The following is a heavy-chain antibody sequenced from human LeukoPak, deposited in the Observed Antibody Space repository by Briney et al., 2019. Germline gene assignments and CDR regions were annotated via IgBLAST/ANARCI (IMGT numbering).Heavy chain of an antibody. J-gene: IGHJ3*02. CDR3: ARFSGVFGPKGYAFDI. V-gene: IGHV3-23*01. CDR1: GLTFSNYG. Sequence: GGSLRLSCAASGLTFSNYGMSWVRQAPGKGLEWVSAISGSGASTNYADSVKGRFTISRDNSKNTLYLQMNRLRVEDTAVYYCARFSGVFGPKGYAFDIWGQGTVVTVSS. D-gene: IGHD5-12*01. CDR2: ISGSGAST.